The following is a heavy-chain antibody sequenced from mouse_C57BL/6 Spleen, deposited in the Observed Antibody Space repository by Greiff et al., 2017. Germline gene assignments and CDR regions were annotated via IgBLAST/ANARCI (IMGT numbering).Heavy chain of an antibody. CDR1: GYAFSSYW. Sequence: QVQLKQSGAELVKPGASVKISCKASGYAFSSYWMHWVKQRPGQGLEWIGQIYPGDGDTNYNGKFKGKATLTADKSSSTAYMQLSSLTSEDSAVYFCEGGSPCAIDYWGQGTSVTVSS. J-gene: IGHJ4*01. CDR2: IYPGDGDT. D-gene: IGHD1-1*02. CDR3: EGGSPCAIDY. V-gene: IGHV1-80*01.